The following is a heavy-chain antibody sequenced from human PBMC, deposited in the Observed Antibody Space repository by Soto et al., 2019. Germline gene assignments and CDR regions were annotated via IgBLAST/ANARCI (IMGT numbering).Heavy chain of an antibody. D-gene: IGHD2-2*01. CDR1: RFTFSTYE. CDR2: ISSSGNTV. Sequence: PGGSLRLSCAASRFTFSTYEMHWVRQAPGKGLEWVSYISSSGNTVYYADSVKGRFTISSDNTRNSLYLQMNSLRDEDTALYYCVRYCSTTLCNGVATRTFDYWGQGTLVTVSS. J-gene: IGHJ4*02. V-gene: IGHV3-48*03. CDR3: VRYCSTTLCNGVATRTFDY.